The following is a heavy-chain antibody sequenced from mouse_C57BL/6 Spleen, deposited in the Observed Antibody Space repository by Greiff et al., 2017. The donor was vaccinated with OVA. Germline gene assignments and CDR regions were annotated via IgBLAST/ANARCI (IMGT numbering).Heavy chain of an antibody. Sequence: QVQLKQSGAELVKPGASVKLSCKASGYTFTSYWMQWVKQRPGQGLEWIGEIDPSDSYTNYNQKFKGKATLTVDTSSSTAYMQLSSLTSEDSAVYYCAIYDGYYVAYWGQGTLVTVSA. CDR1: GYTFTSYW. CDR3: AIYDGYYVAY. V-gene: IGHV1-50*01. D-gene: IGHD2-3*01. J-gene: IGHJ3*01. CDR2: IDPSDSYT.